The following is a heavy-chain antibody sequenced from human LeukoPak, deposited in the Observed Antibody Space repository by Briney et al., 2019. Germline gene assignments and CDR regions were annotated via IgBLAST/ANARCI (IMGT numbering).Heavy chain of an antibody. D-gene: IGHD6-19*01. V-gene: IGHV3-66*01. CDR3: AREIAVAGTDGDAFDI. Sequence: GGSLRLSCAASGFTVSSNYMSWVRQAPGKGLEWVSVIYSGGSTYYADSVKGRFTISRDNSKNTLYLHMNSLRAEDTAVYYCAREIAVAGTDGDAFDIWGQGTMVTVSS. CDR1: GFTVSSNY. CDR2: IYSGGST. J-gene: IGHJ3*02.